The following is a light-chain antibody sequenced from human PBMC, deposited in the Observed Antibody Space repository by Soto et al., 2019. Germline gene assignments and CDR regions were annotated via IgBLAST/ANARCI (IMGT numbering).Light chain of an antibody. J-gene: IGKJ2*01. CDR2: RVS. CDR1: QDLLYSDGSTY. V-gene: IGKV2-30*01. CDR3: LKDIHWNYT. Sequence: DVVVTQTPLSLPVTLGQPASISCRSSQDLLYSDGSTYLNWFQQRPGQSPRRLIYRVSNRDSGVPDRWIGSVQGSDLTLKISRGEAEVGGVYFCLKDIHWNYTFGEGTKLKMK.